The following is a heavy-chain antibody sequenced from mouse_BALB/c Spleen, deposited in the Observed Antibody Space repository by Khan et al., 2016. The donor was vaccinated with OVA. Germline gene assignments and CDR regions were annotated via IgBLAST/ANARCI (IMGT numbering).Heavy chain of an antibody. CDR1: GYSITSDYA. J-gene: IGHJ2*01. V-gene: IGHV3-2*02. Sequence: EVQLQESGPGLVKPSQSLSLTCTVTGYSITSDYAWNWIRQFPGNKLEWMAYITYSGSTGYNPSLKSRISITRDTSKNQFFLQLNSVTTEDTATYYCARDYGSSYLFCDYWGQGTTLTVSS. CDR3: ARDYGSSYLFCDY. CDR2: ITYSGST. D-gene: IGHD1-1*01.